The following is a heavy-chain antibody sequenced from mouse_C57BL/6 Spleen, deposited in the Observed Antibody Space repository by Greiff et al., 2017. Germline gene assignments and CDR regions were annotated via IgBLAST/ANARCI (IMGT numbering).Heavy chain of an antibody. V-gene: IGHV1-39*01. J-gene: IGHJ4*01. CDR3: ARPENYDGYYLGMDY. CDR1: GYSFTNYY. CDR2: IDPDSGTT. D-gene: IGHD2-3*01. Sequence: EVQLQQPGPELVKPGASVKISCKASGYSFTNYYMNWVKQSHGQSLEWIGVIDPDSGTTNYNQKFKSKATLTVDQSSSTAYMQLISRTSEDSAVYYCARPENYDGYYLGMDYWGQRTSVTVAS.